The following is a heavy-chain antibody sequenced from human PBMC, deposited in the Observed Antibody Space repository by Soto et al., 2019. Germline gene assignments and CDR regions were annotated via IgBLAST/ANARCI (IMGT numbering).Heavy chain of an antibody. Sequence: ASVKVSCKASGGTFSSYAISWVRQAPGQGLEWMGGIIPVFGTANYAQTFQGRVTITADESTSTAYMELSSLRSEDTAVYYCARDSPAPQYSSSSAVVGFWVYWGQGTLVTVSS. V-gene: IGHV1-69*13. CDR1: GGTFSSYA. CDR3: ARDSPAPQYSSSSAVVGFWVY. CDR2: IIPVFGTA. J-gene: IGHJ4*02. D-gene: IGHD6-6*01.